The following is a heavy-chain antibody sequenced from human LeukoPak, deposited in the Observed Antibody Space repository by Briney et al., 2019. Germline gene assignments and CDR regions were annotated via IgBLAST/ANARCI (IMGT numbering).Heavy chain of an antibody. J-gene: IGHJ4*02. CDR2: ISASGDTT. D-gene: IGHD2-8*01. CDR3: AKDFGDCSNGVCYGKPFDY. V-gene: IGHV3-23*01. Sequence: PGGSLRLSCAASGFTFSRYAMSWARQAPGKGLEWVSGISASGDTTYYADPVKGRFTISRDNSKNTLYLQMNSLRAEDTAVYYCAKDFGDCSNGVCYGKPFDYWGPGTLATASS. CDR1: GFTFSRYA.